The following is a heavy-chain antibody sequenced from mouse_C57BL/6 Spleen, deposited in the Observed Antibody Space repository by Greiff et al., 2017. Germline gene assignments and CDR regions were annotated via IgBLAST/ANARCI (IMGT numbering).Heavy chain of an antibody. CDR2: INPNNGGT. CDR1: GYTFTDYY. D-gene: IGHD2-4*01. Sequence: EVQLQQSGPELVKPGASVKISCKASGYTFTDYYMNWVKQSHGKSLEWIGYINPNNGGTSYNQKFKGKATFTLDKSSSTAYMELRSLTTEDSAVYYCRRDYDGYFDVWGTGTTVTVSS. CDR3: RRDYDGYFDV. J-gene: IGHJ1*03. V-gene: IGHV1-26*01.